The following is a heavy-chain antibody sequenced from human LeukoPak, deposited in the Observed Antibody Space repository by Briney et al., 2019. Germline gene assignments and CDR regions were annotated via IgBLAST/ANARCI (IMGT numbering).Heavy chain of an antibody. CDR1: GGTSSSYA. CDR2: IIPILGIA. Sequence: VKVSCKASGGTSSSYAISWVRQAPGQGLEWMGRIIPILGIANYAQKFQGRVTITADKSTSTAYMELSSLRSEDTAVYYCARSYIVATTGYFDYWGQGTLVTVSS. V-gene: IGHV1-69*04. J-gene: IGHJ4*02. CDR3: ARSYIVATTGYFDY. D-gene: IGHD5-12*01.